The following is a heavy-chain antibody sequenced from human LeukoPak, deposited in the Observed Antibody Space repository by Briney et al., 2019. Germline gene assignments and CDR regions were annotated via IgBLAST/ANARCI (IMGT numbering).Heavy chain of an antibody. J-gene: IGHJ4*02. Sequence: SETLSLTCTVSGGSISSYYWSWIRQPPGKGLEWIGYTYYSGSTNYNPSLNSRVTISVDTSKNQFSLKLSSVTAADTAVYYCARGIVGATWYYFDYWGQGTLVTVSS. CDR2: TYYSGST. D-gene: IGHD1-26*01. CDR1: GGSISSYY. CDR3: ARGIVGATWYYFDY. V-gene: IGHV4-59*01.